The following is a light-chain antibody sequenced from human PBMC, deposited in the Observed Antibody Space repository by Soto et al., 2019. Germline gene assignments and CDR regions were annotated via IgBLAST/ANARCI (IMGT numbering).Light chain of an antibody. CDR3: SSFPGSNNFE. CDR2: EVS. Sequence: QSALTQPPSASGSPGQSVTISCTGTSSDIGSHNYVSWYQQHPGKAPKLMIYEVSKRPSGVPDRVSGSKSGNTASLTVSGLQAEDEADYYCSSFPGSNNFEFGGGPKLTVL. V-gene: IGLV2-8*01. J-gene: IGLJ2*01. CDR1: SSDIGSHNY.